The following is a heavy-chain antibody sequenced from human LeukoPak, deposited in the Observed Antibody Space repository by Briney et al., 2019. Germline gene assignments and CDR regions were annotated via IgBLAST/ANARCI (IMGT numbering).Heavy chain of an antibody. D-gene: IGHD3-10*01. Sequence: ASVKVSCKASGGTFSSYAISWVRQASGQGLEWMGGIIPIFGTANYAQKFQGRVTITTDESTSTAYMELSSLRSEDTAVYYCASSPHSDHLPNWGQGTLVTVSS. V-gene: IGHV1-69*05. CDR2: IIPIFGTA. CDR3: ASSPHSDHLPN. CDR1: GGTFSSYA. J-gene: IGHJ4*02.